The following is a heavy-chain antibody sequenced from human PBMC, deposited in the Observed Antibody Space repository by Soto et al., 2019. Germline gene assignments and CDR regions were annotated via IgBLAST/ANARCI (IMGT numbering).Heavy chain of an antibody. D-gene: IGHD2-15*01. J-gene: IGHJ4*02. V-gene: IGHV3-23*01. CDR3: AKEVAVVAANPFDY. CDR2: ISGSGGNT. Sequence: GGSLRLSCAASGFTFSSYAMSWVRQAPGKGLEWVSGISGSGGNTYYADSVKGRFTISRDNSKNTLYLQMNSLRGEDTAVYYCAKEVAVVAANPFDYWGQGTPVTASS. CDR1: GFTFSSYA.